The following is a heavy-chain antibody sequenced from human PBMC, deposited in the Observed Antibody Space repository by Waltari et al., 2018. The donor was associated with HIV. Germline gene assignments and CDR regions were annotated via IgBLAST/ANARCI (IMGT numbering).Heavy chain of an antibody. V-gene: IGHV3-53*01. CDR1: GFTVSSVY. CDR3: ARDTTVVGTRYFDY. J-gene: IGHJ4*02. D-gene: IGHD6-13*01. CDR2: IQSSGGT. Sequence: EVQLVESGGGLIQPGGSLRLSCAASGFTVSSVYMSWVRQAPGKGRGWGSVIQSSGGTNYSDSVEGRFTISRDNSKNTLYLQMNSLGAEDTAVYYCARDTTVVGTRYFDYWGRGTLVTVSS.